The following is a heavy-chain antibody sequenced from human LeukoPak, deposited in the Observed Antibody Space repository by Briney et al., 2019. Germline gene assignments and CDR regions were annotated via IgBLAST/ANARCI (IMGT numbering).Heavy chain of an antibody. CDR1: GYSFTTYW. CDR2: IYPGDSDT. V-gene: IGHV5-51*01. CDR3: ARQVATRAPFDY. Sequence: GESLKISCKGSGYSFTTYWIGWVRQMPGKGLEWMGIIYPGDSDTRYTPSFQGQVTISADKSISTAYLQWSSLKASDTAIYYCARQVATRAPFDYWGQGTLVTVSS. D-gene: IGHD6-6*01. J-gene: IGHJ4*02.